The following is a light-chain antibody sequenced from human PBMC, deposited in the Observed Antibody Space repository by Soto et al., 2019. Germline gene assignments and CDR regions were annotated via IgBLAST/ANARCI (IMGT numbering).Light chain of an antibody. Sequence: DIQMTQSPSSLFASVGDRVTITCQASHAINIYLNWFQHKPGKAPNLLIHDASTLQTGVPSRFSGSGSGTDFTFTISSLQDEDFGTYYCQQYKSFISFGGGTKVEIK. J-gene: IGKJ4*01. V-gene: IGKV1-33*01. CDR2: DAS. CDR1: HAINIY. CDR3: QQYKSFIS.